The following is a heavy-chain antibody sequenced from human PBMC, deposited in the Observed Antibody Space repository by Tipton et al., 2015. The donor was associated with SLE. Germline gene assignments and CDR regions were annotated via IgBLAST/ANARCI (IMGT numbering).Heavy chain of an antibody. Sequence: TLSLTCTVSGGSISSSYWSWIRQPPGKGLEWIGYIYYSGSTNYNPSLKSRVTMSLDTSQNQFSLKMTSVTAADTAVYYCARDPKVPDAFDIWGQGTLVTVSS. CDR3: ARDPKVPDAFDI. J-gene: IGHJ4*02. V-gene: IGHV4-59*12. CDR1: GGSISSSY. D-gene: IGHD3-16*01. CDR2: IYYSGST.